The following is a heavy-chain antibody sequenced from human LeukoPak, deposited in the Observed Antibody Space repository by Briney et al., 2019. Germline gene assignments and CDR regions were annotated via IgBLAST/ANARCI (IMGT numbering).Heavy chain of an antibody. D-gene: IGHD6-13*01. V-gene: IGHV4-59*08. Sequence: SETLSLTCTVSGGSISGTYYWSWIRQPPGKELEWIGYIYSSGSSNYNPSLKSRVTILVDTSKNQFSLKLSSVTAADTAVYYCARLTGYSSSWPFDYWGQGTLVTVSS. CDR3: ARLTGYSSSWPFDY. CDR1: GGSISGTYY. J-gene: IGHJ4*02. CDR2: IYSSGSS.